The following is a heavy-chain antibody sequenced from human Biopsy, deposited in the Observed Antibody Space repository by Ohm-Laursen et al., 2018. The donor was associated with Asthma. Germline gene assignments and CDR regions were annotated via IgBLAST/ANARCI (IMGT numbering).Heavy chain of an antibody. CDR1: GFTVSRDH. V-gene: IGHV3-53*01. J-gene: IGHJ4*02. Sequence: SLRLSCTASGFTVSRDHMFWVRQAPGKGLEWVSVIYSGGTSDTADSVRGRFTISRDFYKNTLYLQMDSLRAEDTAVYYCARGDSSGWSHYYFDCWGQGTLVIVSS. D-gene: IGHD6-19*01. CDR2: IYSGGTS. CDR3: ARGDSSGWSHYYFDC.